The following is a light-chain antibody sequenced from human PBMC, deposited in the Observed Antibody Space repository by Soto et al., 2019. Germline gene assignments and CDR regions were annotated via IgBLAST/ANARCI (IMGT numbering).Light chain of an antibody. CDR1: SSDVGGYNY. J-gene: IGLJ3*02. V-gene: IGLV2-14*01. CDR3: SSYTSSSTLV. Sequence: QSALTQPASVSGSPGQSITISCTGTSSDVGGYNYVSWYQQHPGKAPKLMIYDVSNRPSGVSNRFSGSKSVNTASLTISGLKAEDEADYYCSSYTSSSTLVFGGGTKLTVL. CDR2: DVS.